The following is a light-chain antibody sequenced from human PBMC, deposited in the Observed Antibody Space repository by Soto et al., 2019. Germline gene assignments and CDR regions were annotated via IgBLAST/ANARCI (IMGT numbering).Light chain of an antibody. CDR1: QSLLYSNGNNY. CDR2: LTS. CDR3: LQALQTPPT. J-gene: IGKJ5*01. V-gene: IGKV2-28*01. Sequence: DIVMTQSPLSLPVTPGEPASISCRSSQSLLYSNGNNYLNWYLQKPGQSPQLLIYLTSYRASGVPDRFGGSGSGTDFTLKISRVEAEDVGVYYCLQALQTPPTFGQGTRLEIK.